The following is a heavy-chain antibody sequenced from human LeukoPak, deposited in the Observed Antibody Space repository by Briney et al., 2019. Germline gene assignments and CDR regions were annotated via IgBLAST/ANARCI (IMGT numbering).Heavy chain of an antibody. J-gene: IGHJ4*02. CDR2: ISGSGGST. D-gene: IGHD3-9*01. CDR3: AKGDQRYFDWLLGLDY. V-gene: IGHV3-23*01. Sequence: GGSLRLSCVVSGFGFSDSYMTWIRQTPGKGLEWVSAISGSGGSTYYADSVKGRFTISRDNSKNALYLQMNSLRAEDTAVYHCAKGDQRYFDWLLGLDYWGQGTLVTVSS. CDR1: GFGFSDSY.